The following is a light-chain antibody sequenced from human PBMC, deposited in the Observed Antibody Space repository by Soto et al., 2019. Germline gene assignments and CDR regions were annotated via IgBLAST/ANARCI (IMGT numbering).Light chain of an antibody. CDR1: SSNIGAGYD. CDR3: QSYDSSLSGFYV. J-gene: IGLJ1*01. Sequence: QSVLTQPPSVSGAPGQRVTISCTGSSSNIGAGYDVHWYQQLPGTAPKLLIYGNKNRPSGVPERFSGSKSDTSASLAITGLQAEDEADYYCQSYDSSLSGFYVFGTGTKVTVL. CDR2: GNK. V-gene: IGLV1-40*01.